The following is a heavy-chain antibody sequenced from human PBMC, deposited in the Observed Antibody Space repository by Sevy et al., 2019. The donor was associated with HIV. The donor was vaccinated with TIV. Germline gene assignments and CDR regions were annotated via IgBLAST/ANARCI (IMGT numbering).Heavy chain of an antibody. D-gene: IGHD2-2*02. CDR1: GGSISTYY. CDR3: ARVPGIIGTAAIPDRYYYSLDV. J-gene: IGHJ6*02. CDR2: IHSTGGS. Sequence: SETLSLTCTVSGGSISTYYWTWIRQPPGKGLEWLGSIHSTGGSNDNPSLNGRITLSVDTSKNQFSMKMSSVTAADTAVYYCARVPGIIGTAAIPDRYYYSLDVWGQGTTVTVSS. V-gene: IGHV4-59*01.